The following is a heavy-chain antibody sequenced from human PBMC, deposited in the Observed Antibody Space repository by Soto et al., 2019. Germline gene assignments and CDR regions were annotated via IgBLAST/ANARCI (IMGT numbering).Heavy chain of an antibody. J-gene: IGHJ3*02. V-gene: IGHV4-34*01. CDR2: INHSGST. D-gene: IGHD6-6*01. CDR1: GGSFSDYY. CDR3: ARGYSSSSIRDAFDI. Sequence: TSETLSLTCAVYGGSFSDYYWSWIRQPPGKGLEWIGEINHSGSTNYNPSLKSRVTISVDTSKHQFSLKLSSVTAADTAVYYCARGYSSSSIRDAFDIWGQGTMVTVSS.